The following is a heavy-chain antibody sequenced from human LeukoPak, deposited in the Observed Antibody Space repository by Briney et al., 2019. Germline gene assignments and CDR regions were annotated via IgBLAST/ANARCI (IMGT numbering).Heavy chain of an antibody. D-gene: IGHD4-11*01. CDR3: ARETVTNHDAFDI. CDR2: ISHDGSNT. Sequence: GGSLRLSCAASGFTFSNHAMHSVRQAPGKGLKWVAVISHDGSNTYYGDSVKGRFTISRDNSKNTLDLQMNSLRAEDTAVYYCARETVTNHDAFDIWGQGAMVTVSS. J-gene: IGHJ3*02. V-gene: IGHV3-30-3*01. CDR1: GFTFSNHA.